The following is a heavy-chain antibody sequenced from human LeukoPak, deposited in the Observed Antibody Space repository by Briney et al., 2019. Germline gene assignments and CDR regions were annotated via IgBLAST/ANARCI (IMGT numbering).Heavy chain of an antibody. J-gene: IGHJ4*02. CDR2: IYHSGST. D-gene: IGHD6-19*01. CDR3: ARPRTRGISSGWYYFDY. V-gene: IGHV4-4*02. Sequence: SETLSLTCAVSGGSISSSNWWSWVRQPPGKGLEWIGEIYHSGSTNYNPSLKSRVTISVDTSKNQFSLKLSSVTAADTAVYYCARPRTRGISSGWYYFDYWGQGTLVTVSS. CDR1: GGSISSSNW.